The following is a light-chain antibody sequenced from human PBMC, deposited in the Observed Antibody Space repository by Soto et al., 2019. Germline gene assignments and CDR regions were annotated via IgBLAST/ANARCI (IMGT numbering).Light chain of an antibody. V-gene: IGKV1-33*01. Sequence: DIQMTQSPSSLSASVGDRVIITCQASQDISKSLNWYQQKPGQAPKLLIYLTSNLERGVPSRFSGSGSGTHFSLSISSLQPEDFATYSWQQYDSVPYTFGQGTKLDMK. J-gene: IGKJ2*01. CDR2: LTS. CDR1: QDISKS. CDR3: QQYDSVPYT.